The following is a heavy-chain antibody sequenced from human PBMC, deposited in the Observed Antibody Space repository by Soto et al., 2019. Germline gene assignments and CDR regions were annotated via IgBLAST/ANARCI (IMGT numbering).Heavy chain of an antibody. D-gene: IGHD6-13*01. CDR3: ARAAAGTYFDY. Sequence: QVQLQESGPGLVKPSQTLSLTCTVSGGSISSGDYYWSWIRQPPGKGLEWIGYIYYSGSTYYNPSLKGRVTISVDTSKNQCSLELSAVTAADPAVYYCARAAAGTYFDYWGQGTLVTVSS. J-gene: IGHJ4*02. CDR2: IYYSGST. V-gene: IGHV4-30-4*01. CDR1: GGSISSGDYY.